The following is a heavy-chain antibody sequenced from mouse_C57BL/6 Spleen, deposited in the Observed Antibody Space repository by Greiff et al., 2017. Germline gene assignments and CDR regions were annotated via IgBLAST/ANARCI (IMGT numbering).Heavy chain of an antibody. CDR3: ARLGTTVVFDY. CDR2: IDPSDSET. CDR1: GYTFTSYW. Sequence: QVQLQQPGAELVRPGSSVKLSCKASGYTFTSYWMHWVKQRPIQGLEWIGNIDPSDSETHYNQKFKDKATLTVDKSSSTADMQLSSLTSEDSAVYYCARLGTTVVFDYWGQGTTLTVSS. J-gene: IGHJ2*01. D-gene: IGHD1-1*01. V-gene: IGHV1-52*01.